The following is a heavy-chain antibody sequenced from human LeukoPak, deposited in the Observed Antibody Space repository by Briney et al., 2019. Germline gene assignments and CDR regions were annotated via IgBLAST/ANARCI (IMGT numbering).Heavy chain of an antibody. Sequence: GGSLRLSCAGSGFTFTNFAMTWVRQAPGKGLEWVSSMGPSGDTYYVDSVKGRFSISRDASKNTMYLQMSTLRADDTAVYYCAKDTGQYYDFWSGYYMPPYYYYGMDVWGQGTTVTVSS. D-gene: IGHD3-3*01. J-gene: IGHJ6*02. CDR3: AKDTGQYYDFWSGYYMPPYYYYGMDV. V-gene: IGHV3-23*01. CDR2: MGPSGDT. CDR1: GFTFTNFA.